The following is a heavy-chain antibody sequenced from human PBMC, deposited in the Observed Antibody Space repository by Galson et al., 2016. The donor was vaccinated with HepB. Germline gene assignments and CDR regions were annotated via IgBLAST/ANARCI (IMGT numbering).Heavy chain of an antibody. V-gene: IGHV3-13*04. CDR1: GFSFSTHD. J-gene: IGHJ3*02. D-gene: IGHD3-22*01. Sequence: SLRLSCAASGFSFSTHDMHWVRQATGKGLEWVSAIDTAGDTFYSVSVKGRFTISRENAKDSLYLQMNSLRAGDTAVYYCARAFITMVVVVPYGAFDIWGQGTMVTVSS. CDR2: IDTAGDT. CDR3: ARAFITMVVVVPYGAFDI.